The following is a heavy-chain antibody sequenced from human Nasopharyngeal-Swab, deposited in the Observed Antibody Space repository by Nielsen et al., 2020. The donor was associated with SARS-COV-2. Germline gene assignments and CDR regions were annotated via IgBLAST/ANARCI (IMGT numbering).Heavy chain of an antibody. Sequence: WVRQAPGQGLEWMGGIIPIFGTANYAQKFQGRVTITADKSTSTAYMELSSLRSEDTAVYYCARDRAHSGSYMDVWGKGTTVTVSS. V-gene: IGHV1-69*06. D-gene: IGHD5-12*01. J-gene: IGHJ6*03. CDR3: ARDRAHSGSYMDV. CDR2: IIPIFGTA.